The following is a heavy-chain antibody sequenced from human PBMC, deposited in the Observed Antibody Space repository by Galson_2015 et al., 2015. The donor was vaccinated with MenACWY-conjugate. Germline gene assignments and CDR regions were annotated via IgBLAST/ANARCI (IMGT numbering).Heavy chain of an antibody. V-gene: IGHV3-23*01. Sequence: SLRLSCAASGFTFSTYGMTWVRQGPGKGLEWVSAISGSTTGTFYADSVKGRFTISRDTSRNTVYLQMNNLRVEDTAIYYCAKGLRANGYKFDCWGRGTLVTVSS. J-gene: IGHJ4*02. D-gene: IGHD5-18*01. CDR3: AKGLRANGYKFDC. CDR1: GFTFSTYG. CDR2: ISGSTTGT.